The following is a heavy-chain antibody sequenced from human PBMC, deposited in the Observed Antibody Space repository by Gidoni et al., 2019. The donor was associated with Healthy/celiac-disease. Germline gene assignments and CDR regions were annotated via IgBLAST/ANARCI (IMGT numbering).Heavy chain of an antibody. D-gene: IGHD6-19*01. CDR2: IYYSGST. J-gene: IGHJ4*02. V-gene: IGHV4-59*01. CDR3: ARDSPGYSSGWYEGYFDY. CDR1: GGSISSSY. Sequence: QVQLQESGPGLVKPSETLSLTCTVSGGSISSSYWSWIRQPPGKGLEWIGYIYYSGSTNYNPSLKSRVTISVDTSKNQFSLKLSSVTAADTAVYYCARDSPGYSSGWYEGYFDYWGQGTLVTVSS.